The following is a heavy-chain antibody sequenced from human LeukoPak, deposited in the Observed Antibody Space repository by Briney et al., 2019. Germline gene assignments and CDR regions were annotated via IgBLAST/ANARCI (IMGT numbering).Heavy chain of an antibody. CDR3: AKEYSYARSYFDY. V-gene: IGHV3-30*18. J-gene: IGHJ4*02. D-gene: IGHD5-18*01. CDR2: VSYDGSNK. Sequence: GSLRLSCAASGFTFSSYGMHWVRQAPGKGLEWVAVVSYDGSNKYYADSVKGRFTISRDNSKNTLYLQMNSLRAEDTAVYYCAKEYSYARSYFDYWGQGTLVTVSS. CDR1: GFTFSSYG.